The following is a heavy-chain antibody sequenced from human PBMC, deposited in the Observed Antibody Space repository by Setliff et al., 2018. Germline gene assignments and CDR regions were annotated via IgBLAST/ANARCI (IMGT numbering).Heavy chain of an antibody. CDR1: GYIFKSYG. D-gene: IGHD3-22*01. J-gene: IGHJ4*02. Sequence: ASVKVSCKASGYIFKSYGITWVRQAPGQGLEWMGYINTYNGDTYYAQKLQGRVTMTTDTSTSTAYMDLRSLRSDDTAVYYCARINFYVSSGYYYAPDYWGQGTLVTVSS. CDR3: ARINFYVSSGYYYAPDY. CDR2: INTYNGDT. V-gene: IGHV1-18*01.